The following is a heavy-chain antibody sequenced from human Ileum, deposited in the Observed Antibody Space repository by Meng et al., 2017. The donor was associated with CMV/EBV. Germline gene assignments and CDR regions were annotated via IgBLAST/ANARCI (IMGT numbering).Heavy chain of an antibody. CDR1: GYIFTAYY. J-gene: IGHJ4*02. Sequence: SVKVSCKTSGYIFTAYYIHWVRQAPGQGLEWMGGIIPIFGTANYAQKFQGRVTITTDESTSTAYMELSSLRSEDTAVYYCARELPNWGFDYWGQGTLVTVSS. CDR3: ARELPNWGFDY. D-gene: IGHD7-27*01. V-gene: IGHV1-69*05. CDR2: IIPIFGTA.